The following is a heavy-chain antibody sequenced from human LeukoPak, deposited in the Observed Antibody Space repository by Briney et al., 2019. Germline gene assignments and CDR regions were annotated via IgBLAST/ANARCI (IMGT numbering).Heavy chain of an antibody. Sequence: GESLRLSCAASGFTFSSYGMHWVRQAPGKGLEWVAFIRYDGSNKYYADSVKGRFTISRDNSKNKLYLQMNSLRAEDTAVYYCATYLDYDFWSGFTDYWGQGTLVTVSS. D-gene: IGHD3-3*01. CDR2: IRYDGSNK. J-gene: IGHJ4*02. V-gene: IGHV3-30*02. CDR1: GFTFSSYG. CDR3: ATYLDYDFWSGFTDY.